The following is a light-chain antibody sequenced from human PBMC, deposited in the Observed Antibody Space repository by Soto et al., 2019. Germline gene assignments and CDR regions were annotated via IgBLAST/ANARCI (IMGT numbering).Light chain of an antibody. CDR1: QSVSSY. CDR3: QQRGNLLT. J-gene: IGKJ4*01. CDR2: DAS. V-gene: IGKV3-11*01. Sequence: EVVLTQSPATLSLSPGERATLSCRASQSVSSYVAWYQQKPGQAPRLLIYDASNRATGIPARFSGSGSGTDFTLTSSSLEPEDFAVYYCQQRGNLLTFGGGTKVEIK.